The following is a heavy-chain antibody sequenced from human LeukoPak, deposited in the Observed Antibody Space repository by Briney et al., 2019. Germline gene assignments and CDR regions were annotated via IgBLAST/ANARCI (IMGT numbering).Heavy chain of an antibody. V-gene: IGHV3-21*01. CDR1: GFTFSSYS. Sequence: GGSLRLSCAASGFTFSSYSMNWVRQAPGQGLEWVSSISSSSSYIYYADSVKGRFTISRDNAKNSLYLQMNSLRAERTAVYYCAREDVICGFDYWGQGTLVTVSS. D-gene: IGHD3-16*02. CDR3: AREDVICGFDY. J-gene: IGHJ4*02. CDR2: ISSSSSYI.